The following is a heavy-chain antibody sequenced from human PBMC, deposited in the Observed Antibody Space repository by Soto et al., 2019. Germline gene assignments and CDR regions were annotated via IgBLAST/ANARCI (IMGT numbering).Heavy chain of an antibody. CDR1: GGSISSSSYY. Sequence: SETLSLTCTVSGGSISSSSYYWGWIRQPPGKGLEWIGSIYYSGSTYYNPSLKSRVTISVDTSKNQFSLKLGSVPAADTAVYYCARGGGFGELLYKGATDQEETDYWGQGTLVTVSS. CDR3: ARGGGFGELLYKGATDQEETDY. V-gene: IGHV4-39*01. CDR2: IYYSGST. J-gene: IGHJ4*02. D-gene: IGHD3-10*01.